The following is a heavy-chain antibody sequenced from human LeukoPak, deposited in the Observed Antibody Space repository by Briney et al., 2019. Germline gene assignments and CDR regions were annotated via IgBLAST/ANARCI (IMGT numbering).Heavy chain of an antibody. CDR3: ARHPIATPFDY. D-gene: IGHD2-21*01. V-gene: IGHV4-59*08. CDR2: AYYSGHT. Sequence: PSETLSLTCCVSGGSLSDNYWSWIRQPPGKGLAWVGYAYYSGHTNYNSSLKSRVTMSLDTSKSQFSLRLSSVTAADTAVYFCARHPIATPFDYWGPGTLVTVSS. CDR1: GGSLSDNY. J-gene: IGHJ4*02.